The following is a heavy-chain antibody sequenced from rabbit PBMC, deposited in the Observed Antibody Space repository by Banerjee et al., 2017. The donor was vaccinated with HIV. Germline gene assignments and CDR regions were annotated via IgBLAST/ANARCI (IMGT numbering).Heavy chain of an antibody. Sequence: QSLEESGGDLVKPGASLTLTCTASGFPFSSSYYMCWVRQAPGKGLEWIACIYAGSSGSTYYASWAKGRFTISKTSSTTVDLKMTSLTAADTATYFCARGLYGYSGGAWRYYFNLWGPGTLVAVS. J-gene: IGHJ4*01. CDR3: ARGLYGYSGGAWRYYFNL. CDR2: IYAGSSGST. D-gene: IGHD7-1*01. CDR1: GFPFSSSYY. V-gene: IGHV1S40*01.